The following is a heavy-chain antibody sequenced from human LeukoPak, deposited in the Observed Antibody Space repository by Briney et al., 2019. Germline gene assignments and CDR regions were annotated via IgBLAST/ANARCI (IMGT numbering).Heavy chain of an antibody. V-gene: IGHV1-18*01. CDR2: ISAYNGNT. CDR3: ARDGSHRYSSGLIDY. D-gene: IGHD6-19*01. CDR1: GYTFTSYG. J-gene: IGHJ4*02. Sequence: ASVKVSCKASGYTFTSYGISWVRRAPGQGLEWMGWISAYNGNTNYAQKLQGRVTMTTDTSTSTAYMELRSLRSDDTAVYYCARDGSHRYSSGLIDYWGQGTLVTVSS.